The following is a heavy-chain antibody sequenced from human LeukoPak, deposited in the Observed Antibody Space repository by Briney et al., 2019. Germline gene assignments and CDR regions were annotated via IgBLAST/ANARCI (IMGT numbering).Heavy chain of an antibody. J-gene: IGHJ4*02. CDR2: IFYSVNI. V-gene: IGHV4-39*01. CDR1: GGPIFGGIYY. Sequence: SGPLSLPCTLPGGPIFGGIYYWSAILQPPGKRLEWLGSIFYSVNIYYNPSLKNPVTISVDTSKNQFSLKLTSVNAAFTSVYYCAQNGVYYYNSRGGGPWSTGEVYLDHWGQGTIITVSS. D-gene: IGHD3-22*01. CDR3: AQNGVYYYNSRGGGPWSTGEVYLDH.